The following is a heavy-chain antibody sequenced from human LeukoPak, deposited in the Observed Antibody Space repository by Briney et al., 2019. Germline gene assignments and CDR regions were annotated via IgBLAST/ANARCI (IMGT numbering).Heavy chain of an antibody. CDR2: INGGNGNI. CDR3: ATEAIWFGEYHNWFDP. CDR1: GYTFTSYA. Sequence: ASVKVSCKASGYTFTSYAVHWVRQAPGQRLEWMGWINGGNGNIKYSQKFQGRVTITRDTSASTAYMELSSLRSEDTAVYYCATEAIWFGEYHNWFDPWGQGTLVTVSS. J-gene: IGHJ5*02. V-gene: IGHV1-3*01. D-gene: IGHD3-10*01.